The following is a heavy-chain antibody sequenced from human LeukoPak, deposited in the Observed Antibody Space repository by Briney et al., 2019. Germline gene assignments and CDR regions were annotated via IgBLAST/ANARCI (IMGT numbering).Heavy chain of an antibody. CDR3: ARLGATTYDY. CDR1: GYTFTSYG. J-gene: IGHJ4*02. D-gene: IGHD1-26*01. CDR2: INPNSGDT. Sequence: ASVKVSCKASGYTFTSYGISWVRQAPGQGLEWMGWINPNSGDTNSAQKFQGRVTMTRDTSSNIAYMELRRLTSDDTAVYYCARLGATTYDYWGLGTLVTVSS. V-gene: IGHV1-2*02.